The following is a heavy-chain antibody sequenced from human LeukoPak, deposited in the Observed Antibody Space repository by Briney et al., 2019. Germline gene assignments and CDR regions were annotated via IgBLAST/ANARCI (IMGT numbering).Heavy chain of an antibody. V-gene: IGHV3-43D*03. D-gene: IGHD6-13*01. CDR2: IIWDGTNT. J-gene: IGHJ4*02. CDR3: AKDIQRLYRSSWSGFDY. Sequence: PGGSLRLSCAASGFTFDEYAMHWVRQAPGKGLEWLTLIIWDGTNTYYADSVKGRFIISRDNSKSSLYLQMNSLRPEDTALYYCAKDIQRLYRSSWSGFDYWGQGPLVTVSS. CDR1: GFTFDEYA.